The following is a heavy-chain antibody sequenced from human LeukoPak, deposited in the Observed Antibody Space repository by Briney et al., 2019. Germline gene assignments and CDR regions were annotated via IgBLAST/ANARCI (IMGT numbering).Heavy chain of an antibody. CDR2: INAGNGNT. CDR1: GYTFTSYA. V-gene: IGHV1-3*01. CDR3: ARVPIAVAGPAQKRDLKMGTYFDY. Sequence: GASVKVSCKASGYTFTSYAMHWVRQAPGQRLGWMGWINAGNGNTKYSQKFQGRVTITRDTSASTAYMELSSLRSEDTAVYYCARVPIAVAGPAQKRDLKMGTYFDYWGQGTLVTVSS. D-gene: IGHD6-19*01. J-gene: IGHJ4*02.